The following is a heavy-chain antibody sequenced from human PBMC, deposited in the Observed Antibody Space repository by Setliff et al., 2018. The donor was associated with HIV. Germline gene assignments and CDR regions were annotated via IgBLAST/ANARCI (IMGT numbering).Heavy chain of an antibody. V-gene: IGHV1-3*04. Sequence: ASVMVSCKPSRYTFSGHYIHWVRQAPGQGLEWMGWINTVNGNTKYSQKFQGRVTITRDTSASTVYMELSSLRSGDTAVYYCARDLNSGDYPHWFDPWGQGTLVTVSS. J-gene: IGHJ5*02. CDR2: INTVNGNT. CDR3: ARDLNSGDYPHWFDP. D-gene: IGHD4-17*01. CDR1: RYTFSGHY.